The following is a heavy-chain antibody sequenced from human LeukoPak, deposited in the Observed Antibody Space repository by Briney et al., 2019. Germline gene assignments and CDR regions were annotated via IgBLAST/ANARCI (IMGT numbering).Heavy chain of an antibody. V-gene: IGHV3-23*01. CDR2: MSISGGPT. D-gene: IGHD1-26*01. Sequence: GGSLRLSCAASGVTLSSYAMSWVRQAPGRGLEWVSTMSISGGPTYYADSVKGRFTISRDDSKNTLHLQMNSLRAEDTAVYYCARDLSLLVGATDFWGQGTLVTVSS. J-gene: IGHJ4*02. CDR3: ARDLSLLVGATDF. CDR1: GVTLSSYA.